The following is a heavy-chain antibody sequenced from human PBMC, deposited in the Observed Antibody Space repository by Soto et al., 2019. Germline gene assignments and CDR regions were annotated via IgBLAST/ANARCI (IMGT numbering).Heavy chain of an antibody. Sequence: PGGSLRLSCAASGFTFSTYSMNWVRQAPGKGLEWVSSISSSSSYIYYADSVKGRFTISRDNAKNSLYLQMNSLRAEDTAVYYCARYDSSGYYWPYYYYGIDVWGQRTTVTVSS. CDR3: ARYDSSGYYWPYYYYGIDV. CDR2: ISSSSSYI. J-gene: IGHJ6*02. CDR1: GFTFSTYS. D-gene: IGHD3-22*01. V-gene: IGHV3-21*01.